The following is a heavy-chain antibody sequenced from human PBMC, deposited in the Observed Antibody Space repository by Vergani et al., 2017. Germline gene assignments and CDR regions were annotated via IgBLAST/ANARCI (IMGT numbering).Heavy chain of an antibody. CDR3: AGGQEYDIVTGTYYDGMDV. Sequence: QVQLVQSGAEVKKPGSSVKVSCKASGGTFSSYAISWVRQAPGQGLEWMGGIIPIFGIANYAQKFQGRVTITADKSTSTAYMELSSLRSEDTAVYYCAGGQEYDIVTGTYYDGMDVWGQGTTVTVSS. CDR1: GGTFSSYA. V-gene: IGHV1-69*17. J-gene: IGHJ6*02. D-gene: IGHD3-9*01. CDR2: IIPIFGIA.